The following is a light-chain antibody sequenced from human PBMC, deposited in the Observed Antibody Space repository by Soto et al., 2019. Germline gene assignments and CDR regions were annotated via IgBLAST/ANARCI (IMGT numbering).Light chain of an antibody. J-gene: IGLJ2*01. CDR2: SNN. CDR1: SSNIGTHH. V-gene: IGLV1-47*01. Sequence: QSVLTQPPSASGTPGQTVTISCSGSSSNIGTHHVYWYQQLPGTAPKLLVFSNNQRPSEVPDRFSASKSGSSASLAISGLRSEDEADYYCASWYDSLSGVIFGGGTKDTVL. CDR3: ASWYDSLSGVI.